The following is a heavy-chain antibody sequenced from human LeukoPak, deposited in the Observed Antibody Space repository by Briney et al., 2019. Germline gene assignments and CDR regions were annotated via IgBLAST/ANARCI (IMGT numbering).Heavy chain of an antibody. CDR1: GYSISSGYY. V-gene: IGHV4-38-2*02. CDR3: ARDLGATTPYYFDY. Sequence: PSETLSLTCTVSGYSISSGYYWGWIRQPPGKGLEWIGSIYHSGSTYYNPSLKSRVTISVDTSKNQFSLKLSSVTAADTAVYYCARDLGATTPYYFDYWGQGTLVTVSS. CDR2: IYHSGST. D-gene: IGHD1-26*01. J-gene: IGHJ4*02.